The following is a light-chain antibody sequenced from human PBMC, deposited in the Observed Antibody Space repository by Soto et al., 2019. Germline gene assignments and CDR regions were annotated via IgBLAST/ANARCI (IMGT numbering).Light chain of an antibody. Sequence: DIQMTQSPSTLSASVGDRVTITCRASQSISSWLAWYQQKPGKAPNLLIYDASSLESGVPSRFSGSGSGTDFTLPFSTRQLDDLAPNYCQNNNSNSGGAFGQGPRGKSN. CDR1: QSISSW. CDR3: QNNNSNSGGA. J-gene: IGKJ1*01. CDR2: DAS. V-gene: IGKV1-5*01.